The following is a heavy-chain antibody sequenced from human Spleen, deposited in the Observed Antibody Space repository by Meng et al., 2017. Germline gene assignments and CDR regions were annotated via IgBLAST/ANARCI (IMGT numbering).Heavy chain of an antibody. CDR2: TYYRSKWYN. V-gene: IGHV6-1*01. Sequence: QTRSLTGAISGDSVSSNSVAWSWIRQSPSRGLEWLGRTYYRSKWYNDYAVSVKSRITIDPDTSRNQFSLQLTSVTPEDTAMYYCAREHSSSMEYWGQGTLVTVSS. CDR1: GDSVSSNSVA. CDR3: AREHSSSMEY. D-gene: IGHD6-6*01. J-gene: IGHJ4*02.